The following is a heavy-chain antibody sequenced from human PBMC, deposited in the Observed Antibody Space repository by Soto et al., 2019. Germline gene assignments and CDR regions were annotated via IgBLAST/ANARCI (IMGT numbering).Heavy chain of an antibody. D-gene: IGHD6-19*01. V-gene: IGHV4-4*02. J-gene: IGHJ3*02. CDR2: IYHSGST. CDR1: GGSIRSSQW. CDR3: ARVRARIAVAGTGDAFDI. Sequence: XETLSVPFAVSGGSIRSSQWGSWVRQPPGNGLEWIGEIYHSGSTNYNPSLKSRVTISVDKSKNQFSLKLSSVTAADKAVYYCARVRARIAVAGTGDAFDIWGKGTMVTVSS.